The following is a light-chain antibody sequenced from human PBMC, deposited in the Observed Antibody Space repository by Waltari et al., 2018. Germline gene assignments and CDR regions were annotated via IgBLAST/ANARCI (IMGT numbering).Light chain of an antibody. CDR2: DVS. Sequence: VMTQTPRTLPVTPGQPASISCKSSQTLLHSDGNTFLFWYMQKPGQSPHLLIYDVSSRFSGVPDRFSGSGSGTDFTLKISRVEAEDTGVYYCMQGVHLPLTFGGGTKVEI. CDR3: MQGVHLPLT. J-gene: IGKJ4*01. V-gene: IGKV2-29*02. CDR1: QTLLHSDGNTF.